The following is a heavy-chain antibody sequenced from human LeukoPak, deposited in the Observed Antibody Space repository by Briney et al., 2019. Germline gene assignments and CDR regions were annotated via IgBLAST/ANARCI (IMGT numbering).Heavy chain of an antibody. J-gene: IGHJ4*02. CDR1: GDSFSSNSAA. V-gene: IGHV6-1*01. D-gene: IGHD1-7*01. CDR3: ARTGTIDFFYFDC. CDR2: THYRSQWFN. Sequence: SQTLSLTCAISGDSFSSNSAAWNWIRQSPSRGLEWLGRTHYRSQWFNDYAVSVKSRINISSDTPKNQFSLQLNSVTPEDTAVYYCARTGTIDFFYFDCWGQGTLVTVSS.